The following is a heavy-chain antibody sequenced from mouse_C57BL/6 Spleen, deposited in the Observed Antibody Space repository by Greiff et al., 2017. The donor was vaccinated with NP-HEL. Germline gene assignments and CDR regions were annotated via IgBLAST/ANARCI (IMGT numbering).Heavy chain of an antibody. CDR1: GYTFTDYY. D-gene: IGHD2-12*01. CDR3: AIRYPYAMDY. J-gene: IGHJ4*01. V-gene: IGHV1-26*01. CDR2: INPKNGGT. Sequence: VQLQQSGPGLVKPGASVKISCKASGYTFTDYYMNWVKQSHGKSLEWIGDINPKNGGTSYNEKFKCKATLTVDKSSSTVYMEIRSLTSEDSAVYYCAIRYPYAMDYWGQGTSVTVSS.